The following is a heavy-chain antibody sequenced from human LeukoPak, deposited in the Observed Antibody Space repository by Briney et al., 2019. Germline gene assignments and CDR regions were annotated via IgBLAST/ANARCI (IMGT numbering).Heavy chain of an antibody. CDR2: ISGSGGST. J-gene: IGHJ4*02. D-gene: IGHD2-8*01. CDR1: GLTFSSYA. CDR3: AKDPVLMVYTTPDY. V-gene: IGHV3-23*01. Sequence: GGSLRLSCAASGLTFSSYAMSWVRQAPGKGLEWVSAISGSGGSTFHADSVKGRFTISRDNSKNTLYLQMNSLRAEDAAVYYCAKDPVLMVYTTPDYWGQGTLVTVSS.